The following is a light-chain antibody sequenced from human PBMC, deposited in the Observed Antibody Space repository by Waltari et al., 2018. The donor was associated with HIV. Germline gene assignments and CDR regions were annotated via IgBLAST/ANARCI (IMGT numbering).Light chain of an antibody. CDR2: DDR. CDR3: QVYSDRGDPVI. CDR1: NIAAIKS. V-gene: IGLV3-21*02. Sequence: SYVLTQPPSVSVAPGQTARITCGGNNIAAIKSVHWYRKSPGQAPGLVVYDDRDRPSRIPDRCSGSSSGDTATLTISRAEAGDEADYYCQVYSDRGDPVIFGGGTKLTVL. J-gene: IGLJ2*01.